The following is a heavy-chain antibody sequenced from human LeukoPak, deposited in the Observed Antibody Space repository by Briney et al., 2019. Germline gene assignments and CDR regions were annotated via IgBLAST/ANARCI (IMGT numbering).Heavy chain of an antibody. CDR3: ARGSIAAR. V-gene: IGHV4-59*11. CDR2: IYYSGSS. J-gene: IGHJ4*02. CDR1: SGSISSHY. Sequence: SETLSLTCTVSSGSISSHYWSWIRQPPGKGLEWIGYIYYSGSSNYNPSLKSRVTISVDTSKNQFSLKLSSVTAADTAVYYCARGSIAARWGQGTLVTVSS. D-gene: IGHD6-6*01.